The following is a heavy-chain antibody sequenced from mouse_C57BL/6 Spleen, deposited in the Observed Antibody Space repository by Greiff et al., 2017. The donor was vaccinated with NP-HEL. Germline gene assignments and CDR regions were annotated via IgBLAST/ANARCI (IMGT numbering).Heavy chain of an antibody. V-gene: IGHV5-6*01. CDR2: ISSGGSYT. J-gene: IGHJ2*01. CDR1: GFTFSSYG. Sequence: EVQLVESGGDLVKPGGSLKLSCAASGFTFSSYGMSWVRQTPDKRLEWVATISSGGSYTYYPDSVKGRFTISRDNAKNTLYLQMSSLKSEDTAMYYCARQGIYYDYDGDYCDYWGQGTTLTVSS. CDR3: ARQGIYYDYDGDYCDY. D-gene: IGHD2-4*01.